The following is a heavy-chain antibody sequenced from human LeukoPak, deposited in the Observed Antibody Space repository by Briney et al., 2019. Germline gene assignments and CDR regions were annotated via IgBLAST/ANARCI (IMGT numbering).Heavy chain of an antibody. D-gene: IGHD5-24*01. CDR3: ARTAIVEMATISYYYYYYYMDV. CDR1: GGTFSSYA. CDR2: IIPIFGTA. Sequence: SSVKVSCKASGGTFSSYAINWVRQAPGQGLEWVGGIIPIFGTANYEQKFQGRVTITTDESTSTAYMEVSSLRSEDTAVYYCARTAIVEMATISYYYYYYYMDVWGKGTTVTVSS. V-gene: IGHV1-69*05. J-gene: IGHJ6*03.